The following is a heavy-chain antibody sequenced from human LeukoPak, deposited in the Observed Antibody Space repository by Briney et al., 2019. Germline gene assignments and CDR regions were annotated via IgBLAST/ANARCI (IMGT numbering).Heavy chain of an antibody. CDR1: GFTFNNAW. CDR3: TTDFSSAVADTFDY. Sequence: GGSLRLSCAASGFTFNNAWMNWVRQAPGKGLEWIGRIKSKTDGGTTDYAAPVKGRFTISRDDSKNTVYLQVNSLKTEDTAVYYCTTDFSSAVADTFDYWGQGTLVTVSS. J-gene: IGHJ4*02. CDR2: IKSKTDGGTT. D-gene: IGHD6-19*01. V-gene: IGHV3-15*01.